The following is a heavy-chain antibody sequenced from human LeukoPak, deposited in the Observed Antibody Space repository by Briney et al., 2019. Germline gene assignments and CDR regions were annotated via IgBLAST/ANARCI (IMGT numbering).Heavy chain of an antibody. D-gene: IGHD6-6*01. CDR2: IYYSGST. Sequence: SETLSLTCTVSGGSISSYYWSRIRQPPGKGLEWIGYIYYSGSTNYNPSLKSRVTISVDTSKNQFSLKLSSVTAADTAVYYCARAIAARPPHWFDPWGQGTLVTVSS. J-gene: IGHJ5*02. CDR3: ARAIAARPPHWFDP. CDR1: GGSISSYY. V-gene: IGHV4-59*01.